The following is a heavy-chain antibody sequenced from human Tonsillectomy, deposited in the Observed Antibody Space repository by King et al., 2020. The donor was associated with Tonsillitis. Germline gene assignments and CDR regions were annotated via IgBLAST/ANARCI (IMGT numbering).Heavy chain of an antibody. Sequence: QLVQSGAEVKKPGESLKISCQGSGYNFASYWIAWVRQMPGKGLEYMGVIYPSDSDTRYSPSFXGQVTIXXDKSITTAYLQWSSLKASDTAMYYCARGVXLDFWGQGXLXTVSS. CDR1: GYNFASYW. V-gene: IGHV5-51*01. D-gene: IGHD6-13*01. CDR2: IYPSDSDT. J-gene: IGHJ4*02. CDR3: ARGVXLDF.